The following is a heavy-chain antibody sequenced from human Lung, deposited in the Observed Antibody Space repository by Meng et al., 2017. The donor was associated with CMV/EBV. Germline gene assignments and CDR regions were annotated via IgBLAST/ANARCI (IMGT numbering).Heavy chain of an antibody. CDR3: ARGNSGITGYYGMDV. Sequence: GESXKISCAASGFTVSSNYMSWVRQAPGKGLEWVSVIYSGGSTYYADSVTGRFTISRDNSKNTQFLQMNSLRAEDTAVYYCARGNSGITGYYGMDVWGQGTTVTVSS. D-gene: IGHD3-16*01. CDR2: IYSGGST. V-gene: IGHV3-66*02. CDR1: GFTVSSNY. J-gene: IGHJ6*02.